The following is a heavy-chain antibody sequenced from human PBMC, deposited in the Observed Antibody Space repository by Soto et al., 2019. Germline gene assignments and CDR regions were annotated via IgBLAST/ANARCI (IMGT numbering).Heavy chain of an antibody. D-gene: IGHD4-17*01. Sequence: QVQLVESGGGVVQPGRSLRLSCAASGFTFSSYGMHWVRQAPGKGLEWVAVIWYDGSNKYYADSVKGRFTISRDNSKNTLYLQRNSLRAEDTAVYYCARDWSATVTTLGFGMDVWGQGTTVTVSS. CDR1: GFTFSSYG. CDR2: IWYDGSNK. V-gene: IGHV3-33*01. J-gene: IGHJ6*02. CDR3: ARDWSATVTTLGFGMDV.